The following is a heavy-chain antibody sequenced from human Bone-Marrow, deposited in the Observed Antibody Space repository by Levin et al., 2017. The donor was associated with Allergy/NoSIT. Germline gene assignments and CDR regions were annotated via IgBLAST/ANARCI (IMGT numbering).Heavy chain of an antibody. CDR3: ARGGSGWSLDY. CDR1: GFTVSSNF. Sequence: LSLTCAASGFTVSSNFMTWVRQAPGKGLECVSIIYSGGSTYYAGSVKGRFTISRDNFKNTLYLQMNSLRVEDTAVYYCARGGSGWSLDYWGQGTLVTVSS. V-gene: IGHV3-53*01. D-gene: IGHD6-19*01. CDR2: IYSGGST. J-gene: IGHJ4*02.